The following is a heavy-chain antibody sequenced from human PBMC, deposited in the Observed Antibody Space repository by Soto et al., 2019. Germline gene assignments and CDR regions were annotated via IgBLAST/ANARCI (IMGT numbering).Heavy chain of an antibody. V-gene: IGHV1-2*02. CDR2: INPNSGGT. CDR3: ARGLTMIVVVPAY. J-gene: IGHJ4*02. CDR1: GYTFTGYY. D-gene: IGHD3-22*01. Sequence: GASVKVSCKASGYTFTGYYMHWVRQAPGQGLEWMGWINPNSGGTNYAQKFQGRVTMTRDTSISTAYMELSRLRSDDTAVYYCARGLTMIVVVPAYWGQGTLVTVSS.